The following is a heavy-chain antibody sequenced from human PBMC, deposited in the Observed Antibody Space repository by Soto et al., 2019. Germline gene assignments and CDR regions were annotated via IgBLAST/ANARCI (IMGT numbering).Heavy chain of an antibody. CDR1: GGSISTDY. J-gene: IGHJ6*02. CDR2: IYYGWST. V-gene: IGHV4-59*01. Sequence: QVQLQESGPGLVKPSETLSLTCTVSGGSISTDYWSWIRQAPGKRLEYIGFIYYGWSTNYNPSLGTLVTISPDTSKNQFYLKLSSLTAADTAVYYCAKGEWFLRDYGMDVWGRGTTVTVS. CDR3: AKGEWFLRDYGMDV. D-gene: IGHD3-3*01.